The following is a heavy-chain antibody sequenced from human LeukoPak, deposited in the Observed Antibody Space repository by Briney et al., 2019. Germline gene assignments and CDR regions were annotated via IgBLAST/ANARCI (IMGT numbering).Heavy chain of an antibody. CDR1: GFTFGDHA. V-gene: IGHV3-49*03. CDR3: TRGPIQLWIHNGMDV. Sequence: TLRFSCSGSGFTFGDHAMSWLRQAPGQGLKGLGCIRSKAYSCITEYAPSVKGRFTISRDDSISIAYLQMNSLITEDTAFYYCTRGPIQLWIHNGMDVWGQGTTVTVSS. D-gene: IGHD1-1*01. J-gene: IGHJ6*02. CDR2: IRSKAYSCIT.